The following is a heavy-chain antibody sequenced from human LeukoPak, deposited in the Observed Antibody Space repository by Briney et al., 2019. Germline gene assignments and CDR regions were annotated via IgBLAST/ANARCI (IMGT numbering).Heavy chain of an antibody. Sequence: ASVKVSCKASGYSFDRYGINWLRQAPGQGLEWMGWINTNTGNPTYAQGFTGRFVFSLDTSVSTAYLQISSLKADDTAVYYCSRDSISGSYVHFDHWGQGTLVTVSS. D-gene: IGHD1-26*01. CDR2: INTNTGNP. V-gene: IGHV7-4-1*02. CDR3: SRDSISGSYVHFDH. CDR1: GYSFDRYG. J-gene: IGHJ4*02.